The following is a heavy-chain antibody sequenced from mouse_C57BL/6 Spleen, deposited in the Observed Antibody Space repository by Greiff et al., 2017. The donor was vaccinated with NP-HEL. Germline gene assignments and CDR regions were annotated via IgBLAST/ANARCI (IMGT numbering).Heavy chain of an antibody. D-gene: IGHD2-4*01. J-gene: IGHJ3*01. CDR2: IYWDDDK. CDR3: ARRDDYDVAWFAY. CDR1: GFSLSTSGMG. Sequence: QVTLKVCGPGILQSSQTLSLTCSFSGFSLSTSGMGVSWIRQPSGKGLEWLAHIYWDDDKRYNPSLKSRLTISKDTSRNQVFLKITSVDTADTATYYCARRDDYDVAWFAYWGQGTLVTVSA. V-gene: IGHV8-12*01.